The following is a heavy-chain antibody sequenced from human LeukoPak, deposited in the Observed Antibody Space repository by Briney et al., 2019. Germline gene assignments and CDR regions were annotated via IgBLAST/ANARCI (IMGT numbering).Heavy chain of an antibody. CDR1: GYTFTGYY. CDR2: INPNSGGT. V-gene: IGHV1-2*02. D-gene: IGHD5-12*01. J-gene: IGHJ4*02. Sequence: GASVKVSCKASGYTFTGYYMHWVRQAPGQGLEWMGWINPNSGGTNYAQKVQGRVTMTRDTSISTAYMELSRLRSDDTAVYYCARDAGVGYDPGFDYWGQGTLVTVSS. CDR3: ARDAGVGYDPGFDY.